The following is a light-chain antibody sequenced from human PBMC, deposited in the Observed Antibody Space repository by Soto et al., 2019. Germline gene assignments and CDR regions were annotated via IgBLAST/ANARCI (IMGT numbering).Light chain of an antibody. CDR1: QSVRSS. J-gene: IGKJ1*01. V-gene: IGKV3-11*01. CDR2: DAS. Sequence: EIVLTQSPATLSLSPGERATLSCRASQSVRSSLAWYQQQPGQAPRLLIYDASNRATGIPGRFSGSGSGTDFTLTISSLDPKDFAVYYCQQRSNWPGTFGLGTKVDIK. CDR3: QQRSNWPGT.